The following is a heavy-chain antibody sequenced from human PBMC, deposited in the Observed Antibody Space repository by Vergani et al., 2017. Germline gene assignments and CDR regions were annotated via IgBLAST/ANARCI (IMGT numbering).Heavy chain of an antibody. V-gene: IGHV3-30*02. CDR3: ARDRYYLGSGSYPYFYYYGLDV. J-gene: IGHJ6*02. D-gene: IGHD3-10*01. CDR2: LRYGGYNK. CDR1: GFTFSNYG. Sequence: QVQLVESGGGVVQPGGSLRLSCAASGFTFSNYGIHWVRQAPGKGLEWVAFLRYGGYNKYYPDSVKGRFTISGDTSRNTVYLQMNSLRAEDTAVYYCARDRYYLGSGSYPYFYYYGLDVWGQGTAVTVSS.